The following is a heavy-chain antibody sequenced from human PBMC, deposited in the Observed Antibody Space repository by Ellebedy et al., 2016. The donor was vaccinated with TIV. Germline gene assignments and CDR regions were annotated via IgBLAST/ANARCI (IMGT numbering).Heavy chain of an antibody. V-gene: IGHV3-21*06. D-gene: IGHD4-17*01. CDR2: MSGTSSYV. CDR3: ARVHGDYRIDY. Sequence: GESLKISCAASGFTFSTYSMNWVRQAPGKGLEWVSSMSGTSSYVHYADSVEGRFTISRDNAKHSLFLHMSSLRVDDTAVYYCARVHGDYRIDYWGPGTLVTVSS. J-gene: IGHJ4*02. CDR1: GFTFSTYS.